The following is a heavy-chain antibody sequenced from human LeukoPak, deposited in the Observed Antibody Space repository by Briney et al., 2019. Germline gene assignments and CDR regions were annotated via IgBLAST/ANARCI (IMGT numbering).Heavy chain of an antibody. CDR3: ARQSIVVGILDY. CDR1: GGSISSSSYY. CDR2: IYYSGST. V-gene: IGHV4-39*01. D-gene: IGHD2-15*01. J-gene: IGHJ4*02. Sequence: PSETLSLTCTVSGGSISSSSYYWGWIRQPPRKGLEWIGNIYYSGSTYYNPSLKSRVTISVDTSKNQFSLKLSSVTAADTAVYYCARQSIVVGILDYWGQGTLVTVSS.